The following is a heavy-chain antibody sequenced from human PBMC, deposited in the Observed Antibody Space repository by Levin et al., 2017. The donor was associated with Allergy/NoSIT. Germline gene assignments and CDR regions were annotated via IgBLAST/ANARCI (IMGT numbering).Heavy chain of an antibody. D-gene: IGHD6-13*01. CDR2: MNPNSGNT. J-gene: IGHJ5*02. CDR1: GYTFTSYD. CDR3: ARGARGHGYSSSWYGTGWFDP. Sequence: ASVKVSCKASGYTFTSYDINWVRQATGQGLEWMGWMNPNSGNTGYAQKFQGRVTMTRNTSISTAYMELSSLRSEDTAVYYCARGARGHGYSSSWYGTGWFDPWGQGTLVTVSS. V-gene: IGHV1-8*01.